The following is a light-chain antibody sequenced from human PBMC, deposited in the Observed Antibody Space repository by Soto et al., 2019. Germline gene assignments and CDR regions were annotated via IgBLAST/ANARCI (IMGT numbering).Light chain of an antibody. V-gene: IGKV1-12*01. CDR2: AAS. J-gene: IGKJ5*01. CDR3: QQGDSFPIT. CDR1: QSISSW. Sequence: DIQMTQSPSSVSASVGDRVTITCRASQSISSWLAWYQQTPGTVPKLLIYAASSLQSGVPSRFSGSGAGTEFTLTITSLQPEDFGTYYCQQGDSFPITFGQGTRLEIK.